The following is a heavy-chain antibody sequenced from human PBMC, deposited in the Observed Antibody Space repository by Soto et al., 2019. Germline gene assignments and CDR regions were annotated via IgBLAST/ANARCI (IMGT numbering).Heavy chain of an antibody. CDR3: TRSGTHGDFDAFDI. V-gene: IGHV3-49*03. J-gene: IGHJ3*02. Sequence: SLRLSCTASGFTFGDYAMSWFRQAPGKGLEWVGFIRSKAYGGTTEYAASVKGRFTISRDDSKSIAYLQMNSLKTEDTAVYYCTRSGTHGDFDAFDIWGQGTMVTVSS. CDR2: IRSKAYGGTT. CDR1: GFTFGDYA. D-gene: IGHD4-17*01.